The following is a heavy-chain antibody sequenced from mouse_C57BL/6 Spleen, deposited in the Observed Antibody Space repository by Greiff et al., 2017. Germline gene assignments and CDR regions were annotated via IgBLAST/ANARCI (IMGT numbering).Heavy chain of an antibody. Sequence: QVQLKQPGAELVRPGSSVKLSCKASGYTFTSYWMHWVKQRPIQGLEWIGNIDPSDSETHYNQKFKDKATLTVDKSSSTAYMQLSSLTSEDSAVYYCARRGRGLSMDYWGQGTSVTVSS. CDR3: ARRGRGLSMDY. CDR1: GYTFTSYW. J-gene: IGHJ4*01. V-gene: IGHV1-52*01. CDR2: IDPSDSET. D-gene: IGHD3-1*01.